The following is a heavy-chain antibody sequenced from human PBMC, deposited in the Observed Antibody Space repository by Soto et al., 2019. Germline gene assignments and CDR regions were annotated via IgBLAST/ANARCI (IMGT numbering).Heavy chain of an antibody. CDR3: AKYRTSFAF. V-gene: IGHV4-4*02. Sequence: SETLSLTCAVSSGSISNSNWWSWVRQPPGKGLEWIGEIYHSGSTNYNPSLKSRVTISVDKSKNQFSLKLSSATAADTAVYYCAKYRTSFAFWAQGTLVTVSA. D-gene: IGHD6-6*01. CDR1: SGSISNSNW. CDR2: IYHSGST. J-gene: IGHJ4*02.